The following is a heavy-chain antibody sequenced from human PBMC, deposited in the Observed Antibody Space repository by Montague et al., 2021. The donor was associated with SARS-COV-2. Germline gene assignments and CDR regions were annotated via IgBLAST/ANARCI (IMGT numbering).Heavy chain of an antibody. CDR1: GGSFSGHY. J-gene: IGHJ6*02. Sequence: SETLSLTCAVYGGSFSGHYWSWIRQPPGKGLEWIGEINHSGSTNYNPSLKSRVTISVDTSKNQFSLKLSSVTAADTAVYYCARVSAAFTLKILGYYYYGMDVWGQGTTVTVSS. D-gene: IGHD2-8*02. CDR2: INHSGST. CDR3: ARVSAAFTLKILGYYYYGMDV. V-gene: IGHV4-34*01.